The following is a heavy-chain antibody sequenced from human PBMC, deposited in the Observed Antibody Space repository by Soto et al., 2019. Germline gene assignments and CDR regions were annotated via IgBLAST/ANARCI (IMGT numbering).Heavy chain of an antibody. J-gene: IGHJ6*04. D-gene: IGHD3-10*01. CDR3: TRRRFGVRGVTTMDV. Sequence: PSETLSLTCTVSGASIGGSSYFWGWIRQSPGTGLEWLATIYSSGTIYYNPSLKSRITMSLDTSKNQFSLNLGSVTAADTAVYYCTRRRFGVRGVTTMDVWDTGTTVTVSS. CDR1: GASIGGSSYF. CDR2: IYSSGTI. V-gene: IGHV4-39*01.